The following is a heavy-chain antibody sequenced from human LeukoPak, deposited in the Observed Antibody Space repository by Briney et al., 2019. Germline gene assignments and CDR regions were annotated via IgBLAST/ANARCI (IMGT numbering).Heavy chain of an antibody. J-gene: IGHJ6*03. CDR1: GGSISIYY. CDR3: ARTRYDYYDSSGEVSYYMDV. D-gene: IGHD3-22*01. V-gene: IGHV4-4*07. Sequence: SETLSLTCTVSGGSISIYYWSWIRQPAGKGLEWIGRIYTSGSTNYNPSLKSRVTMSVDTSKNQFSLKLSSVTAADTAVYYCARTRYDYYDSSGEVSYYMDVWGKGTTVTISS. CDR2: IYTSGST.